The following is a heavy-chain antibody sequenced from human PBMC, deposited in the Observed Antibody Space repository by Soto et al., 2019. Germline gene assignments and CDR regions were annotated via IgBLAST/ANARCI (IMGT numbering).Heavy chain of an antibody. V-gene: IGHV4-34*01. CDR3: ARGRGINGTQPYHFDY. D-gene: IGHD1-20*01. J-gene: IGHJ4*02. CDR2: INHSGST. Sequence: SETLSLTGSVYGGSFSGYYWSWIRQPPGNGLEWIGEINHSGSTNYNPSLKSRVTISVDTSKNQFSLKLSSVTAADTAVYYCARGRGINGTQPYHFDYWRQGTLVTVSS. CDR1: GGSFSGYY.